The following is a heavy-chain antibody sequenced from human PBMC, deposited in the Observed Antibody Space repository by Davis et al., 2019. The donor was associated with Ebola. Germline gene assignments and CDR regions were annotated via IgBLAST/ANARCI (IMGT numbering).Heavy chain of an antibody. D-gene: IGHD3-10*01. CDR1: GGSFSAYY. CDR2: IYHTGDT. J-gene: IGHJ4*02. Sequence: MPSETLSLTCAVDGGSFSAYYWSWIRQPPGKGLEWIGEIYHTGDTNYNPSLKSRVTISVDTSKNQFSLKLSSVTAADTAVYYCARDAVVSRGELDFWGQGTLVTVSS. CDR3: ARDAVVSRGELDF. V-gene: IGHV4-34*01.